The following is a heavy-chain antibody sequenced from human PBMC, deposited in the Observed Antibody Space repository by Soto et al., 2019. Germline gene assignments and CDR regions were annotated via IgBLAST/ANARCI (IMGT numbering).Heavy chain of an antibody. V-gene: IGHV3-33*01. CDR1: GFTFSSYG. D-gene: IGHD4-17*01. J-gene: IGHJ3*02. CDR3: ARDGLGYGESRAEDAFDI. CDR2: IWYDGSNK. Sequence: QVQLVESGGGVVQPGRSLRLSCAASGFTFSSYGMHWVRQAPGKGLEWVAVIWYDGSNKYYADSVKGRFTISRDNSKNTLYLQMNSLRGEETAVYYCARDGLGYGESRAEDAFDIWGQGTMVTVSS.